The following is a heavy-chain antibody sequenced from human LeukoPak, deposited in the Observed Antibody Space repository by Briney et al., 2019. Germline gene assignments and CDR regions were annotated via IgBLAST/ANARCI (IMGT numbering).Heavy chain of an antibody. D-gene: IGHD2-15*01. CDR3: ARISVGIGFDY. J-gene: IGHJ4*02. V-gene: IGHV1-2*02. CDR1: GYTFTGYY. CDR2: INPNSGGT. Sequence: ASVKVSCKASGYTFTGYYVHWVRQAPGQGLEWMGWINPNSGGTNYAQKFQGRVTMTRDTSISTAYMELSRLRSDETAVYYCARISVGIGFDYWGQGTLVTVSS.